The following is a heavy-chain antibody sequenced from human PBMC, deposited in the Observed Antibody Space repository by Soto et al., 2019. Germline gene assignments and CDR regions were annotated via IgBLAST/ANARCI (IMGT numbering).Heavy chain of an antibody. J-gene: IGHJ4*02. V-gene: IGHV3-30-3*01. Sequence: QVQLVESGGGVVQPGTSLRLSCVDSGFTFMTYSMHWVRQTPGKGLEWVAVISHDGANTVYADSVEGRFTISRDNSQNSLYLEMNSLRAEDTALYYCVASGLSFDYWGQGTLVTVSS. D-gene: IGHD3-16*02. CDR1: GFTFMTYS. CDR2: ISHDGANT. CDR3: VASGLSFDY.